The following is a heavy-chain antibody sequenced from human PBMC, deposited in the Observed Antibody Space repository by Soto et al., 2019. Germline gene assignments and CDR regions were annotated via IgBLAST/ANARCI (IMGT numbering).Heavy chain of an antibody. V-gene: IGHV3-30-3*01. CDR3: ARDSYSGSYYPHYFDY. D-gene: IGHD1-26*01. Sequence: GGSLRLSCAASGFTFSSYAMHWVRQAPGKGLEWVAVISYDGSNKYYADSVKGRFTISRDNSKNTLYLQMNSLRAEDTAVYYCARDSYSGSYYPHYFDYWGQGTLVTVS. CDR2: ISYDGSNK. J-gene: IGHJ4*02. CDR1: GFTFSSYA.